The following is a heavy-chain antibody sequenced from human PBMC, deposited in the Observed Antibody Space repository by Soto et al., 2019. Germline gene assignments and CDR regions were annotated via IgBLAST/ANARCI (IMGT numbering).Heavy chain of an antibody. CDR3: ARGGYFDSSGYLGY. CDR1: GYTFTSYG. CDR2: IKPGNGKT. Sequence: QVQLVQSGAEVQKPGASVRVSCKASGYTFTSYGMNWVRQAPGRRLEWMVWIKPGNGKTKYSKKVHGRLIITRDPSASTAYMQLSSMTSEDTAIYYCARGGYFDSSGYLGYWGQGTLVTVSS. D-gene: IGHD3-22*01. V-gene: IGHV1-3*01. J-gene: IGHJ4*02.